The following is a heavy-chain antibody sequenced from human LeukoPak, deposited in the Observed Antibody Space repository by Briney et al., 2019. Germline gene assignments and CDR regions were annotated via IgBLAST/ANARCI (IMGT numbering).Heavy chain of an antibody. D-gene: IGHD3-16*01. J-gene: IGHJ5*02. CDR3: ARENYGWFDP. CDR2: IYYSGST. Sequence: SETLSLTCTVSGGSISSHYWSWIRQPPGKGLEWIGYIYYSGSTNYNPSLKSRVTISVDTSENQFSLKLSSVIAADTAVYYCARENYGWFDPWGQGTLVTVSS. CDR1: GGSISSHY. V-gene: IGHV4-59*11.